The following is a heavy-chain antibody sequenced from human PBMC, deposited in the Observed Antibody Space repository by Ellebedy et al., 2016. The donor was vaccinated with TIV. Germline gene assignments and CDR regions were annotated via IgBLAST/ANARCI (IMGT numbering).Heavy chain of an antibody. Sequence: AASVKVSCKASGYTFTSYGISWVRQAPGQGLEWLGWISAYNGNTNYAQKLQGRVTMTTDTSTSTAYMELRSLRSDDTAVYYCARGRSLQGWSPFDGMDVWGQGTTVTVSS. V-gene: IGHV1-18*04. CDR1: GYTFTSYG. CDR3: ARGRSLQGWSPFDGMDV. CDR2: ISAYNGNT. D-gene: IGHD1-1*01. J-gene: IGHJ6*02.